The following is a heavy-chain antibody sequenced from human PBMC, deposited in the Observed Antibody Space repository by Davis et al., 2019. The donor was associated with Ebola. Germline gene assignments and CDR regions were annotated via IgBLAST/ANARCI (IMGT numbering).Heavy chain of an antibody. CDR1: GFVVGSNY. V-gene: IGHV3-53*01. J-gene: IGHJ4*02. D-gene: IGHD2-8*02. Sequence: PGGSLSLSCAASGFVVGSNYMSWVRQSPGKGLDWVSIITSGGSTYYADSVKGRFAISRDSSNNTVYLQMNSLRPEDSAVYYCARDGGVGLWGQGTLVTVSS. CDR2: ITSGGST. CDR3: ARDGGVGL.